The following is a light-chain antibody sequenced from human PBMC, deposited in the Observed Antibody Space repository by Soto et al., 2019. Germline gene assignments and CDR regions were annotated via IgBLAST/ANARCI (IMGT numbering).Light chain of an antibody. V-gene: IGKV1-5*03. CDR2: KAS. CDR3: QHYNSYSEA. J-gene: IGKJ1*01. Sequence: DLQMTQSPSTLSGSVGDRVTITCRASQTISSWLAWYQQKPGKAPKLLIYKASTLKSGVPSRFSGSGSGKEFPLTISSLQPDDFATYYCQHYNSYSEAFGQGTKVELK. CDR1: QTISSW.